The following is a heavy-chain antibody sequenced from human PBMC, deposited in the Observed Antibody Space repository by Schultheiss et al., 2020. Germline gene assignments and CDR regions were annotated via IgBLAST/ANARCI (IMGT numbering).Heavy chain of an antibody. J-gene: IGHJ5*02. CDR1: GASISSGGYS. V-gene: IGHV4-30-4*07. CDR3: AKGVELGGWLDP. D-gene: IGHD7-27*01. CDR2: IYYTGRT. Sequence: LRLSCTVSGASISSGGYSWTWIRRPPGKGLEWIGYIYYTGRTYYDSSLESRVTISVDTSKNQFSLNLNSVTAADTAVYYCAKGVELGGWLDPWGQGLLVTVSS.